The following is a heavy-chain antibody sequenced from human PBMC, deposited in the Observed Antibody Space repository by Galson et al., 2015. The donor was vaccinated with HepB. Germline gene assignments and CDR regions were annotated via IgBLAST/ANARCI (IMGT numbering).Heavy chain of an antibody. CDR1: GFTFSSYA. V-gene: IGHV3-64D*06. Sequence: SLRLSCAASGFTFSSYAMHWVRQAPGKGLEYVSAISSNGGSTYYADSVKGRFTISRDNSKNTLYLQMSSLRAEDTAVYYCVHFGWFGELDRRLGESYWGQGTLVTVSS. CDR2: ISSNGGST. J-gene: IGHJ4*02. CDR3: VHFGWFGELDRRLGESY. D-gene: IGHD3-10*01.